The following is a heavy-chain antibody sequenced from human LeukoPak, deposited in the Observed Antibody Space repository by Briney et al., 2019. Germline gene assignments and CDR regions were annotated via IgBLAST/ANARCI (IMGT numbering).Heavy chain of an antibody. D-gene: IGHD3-10*01. Sequence: SETLSLTCTVSGGSISSSSYYWGWIRQPPGKGLEWIGEINHSGSTNYNPSLKSRVTISVDTSKNQFSLKLSSVTAADTAVYYCVRGVGVRGYFDYWGQGTLVTVSS. V-gene: IGHV4-39*07. J-gene: IGHJ4*02. CDR2: INHSGST. CDR1: GGSISSSSYY. CDR3: VRGVGVRGYFDY.